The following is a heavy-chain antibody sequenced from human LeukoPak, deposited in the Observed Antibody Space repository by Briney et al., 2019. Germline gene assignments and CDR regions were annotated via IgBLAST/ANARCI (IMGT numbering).Heavy chain of an antibody. Sequence: GGSLRLSCVASGLTFSSHWMSWVRQAPGKGLEWVANIKKDGSEKYYVDSVKGRFTISRDNTKNSLYLQMNSLRAEDTGVYYCARYGPNDSPCDYWGQGTLVTVSS. CDR2: IKKDGSEK. CDR3: ARYGPNDSPCDY. D-gene: IGHD3-3*01. CDR1: GLTFSSHW. J-gene: IGHJ4*02. V-gene: IGHV3-7*01.